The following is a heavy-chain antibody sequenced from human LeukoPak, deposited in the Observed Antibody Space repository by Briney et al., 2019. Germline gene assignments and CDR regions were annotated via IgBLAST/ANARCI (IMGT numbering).Heavy chain of an antibody. CDR3: AKGGSSSWYGH. V-gene: IGHV3-23*01. Sequence: PGGSLRLSCAVSGFTFSTYALSWVGQAPGKGLEWVSAISGSGATTYYADSVKGRFTISRDNSKNTLYLQMNSLRAEDTAVYYCAKGGSSSWYGHWGQGTLVTVSS. D-gene: IGHD6-13*01. CDR2: ISGSGATT. CDR1: GFTFSTYA. J-gene: IGHJ5*02.